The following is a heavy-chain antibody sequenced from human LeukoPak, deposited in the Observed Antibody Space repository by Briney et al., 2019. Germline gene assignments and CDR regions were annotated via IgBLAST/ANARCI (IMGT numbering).Heavy chain of an antibody. CDR2: INRSGGST. CDR1: GYTFTSYY. Sequence: ATVKVSCKASGYTFTSYYVHWVRHAPGQGLEWMGIINRSGGSTTYAQKFQARLTMTRDTSTTTVYMELSSLRSEDTAVYYCARVRFSSGWYIAFDIWGQGTMVTVSS. CDR3: ARVRFSSGWYIAFDI. V-gene: IGHV1-46*01. D-gene: IGHD6-19*01. J-gene: IGHJ3*02.